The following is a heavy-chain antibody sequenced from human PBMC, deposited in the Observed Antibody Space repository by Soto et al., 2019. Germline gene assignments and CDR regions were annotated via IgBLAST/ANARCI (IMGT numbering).Heavy chain of an antibody. CDR1: GFTFSSYA. Sequence: QVQLVESGGGVVQPGRSLRLSCAASGFTFSSYAMHWVRQAPGKGLEWVAVISYDESNKYYADSVKGRFTISRDNSKNTLYLQMNSLRAEDTAVYYCARDREQWLPYLGYWGQVTLVTVSS. CDR2: ISYDESNK. CDR3: ARDREQWLPYLGY. D-gene: IGHD6-19*01. V-gene: IGHV3-30-3*01. J-gene: IGHJ4*02.